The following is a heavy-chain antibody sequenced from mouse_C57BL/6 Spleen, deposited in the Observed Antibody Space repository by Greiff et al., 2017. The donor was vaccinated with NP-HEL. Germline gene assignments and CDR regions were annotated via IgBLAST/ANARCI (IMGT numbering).Heavy chain of an antibody. CDR1: GYTFTSYW. CDR3: ARTPLYYDYDGGVMDY. Sequence: QVQLKESGAELAKPGASVKLSCKASGYTFTSYWMHWVKQRPGQGLEWIGYINPSSGYTKYNQKFKDKATLTADKSSSTAYMQLSSLTYEDSAVYYCARTPLYYDYDGGVMDYWGQGTSVTVSS. CDR2: INPSSGYT. V-gene: IGHV1-7*01. J-gene: IGHJ4*01. D-gene: IGHD2-4*01.